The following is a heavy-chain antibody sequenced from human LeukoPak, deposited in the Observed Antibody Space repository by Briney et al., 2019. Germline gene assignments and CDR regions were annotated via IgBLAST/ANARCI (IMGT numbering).Heavy chain of an antibody. Sequence: GASVTVSCKASGGTFSSYIINWVRQAPGQGLEWMGGIIPIFGTASYAQNFQGRVTITADESTNTAYMELSGLRSEDTAVYYCARAYSSNWYYFDYWGQGALVTVSS. D-gene: IGHD6-19*01. CDR2: IIPIFGTA. CDR1: GGTFSSYI. V-gene: IGHV1-69*13. CDR3: ARAYSSNWYYFDY. J-gene: IGHJ4*02.